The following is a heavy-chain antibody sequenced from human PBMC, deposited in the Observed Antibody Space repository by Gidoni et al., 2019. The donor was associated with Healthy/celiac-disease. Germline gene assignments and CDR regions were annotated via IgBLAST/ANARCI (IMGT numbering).Heavy chain of an antibody. Sequence: QVQLVESGGGVVQPGRSRRLSCAASGFTFSSYGMHWFRQAPGKGLEGVAVISYDGSNKYYADSVKGRFTISRDNSKNTLYLQMNSLRAEDTAVYYCAKFTSSGWPDDAFDIWGQGTMVTVSS. J-gene: IGHJ3*02. V-gene: IGHV3-30*18. CDR2: ISYDGSNK. D-gene: IGHD6-19*01. CDR1: GFTFSSYG. CDR3: AKFTSSGWPDDAFDI.